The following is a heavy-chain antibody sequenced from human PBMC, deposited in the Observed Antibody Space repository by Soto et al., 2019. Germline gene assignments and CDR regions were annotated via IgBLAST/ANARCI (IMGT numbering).Heavy chain of an antibody. Sequence: GASVKVSCKASGYTFISYGISWVRQAPGQGLEWMGWISGYNGNTNYAQKLQGRVTMTTDTSTSTAYMDLRSLRSDDTAVYYCARLAGDHNWFDPWGQGTLVTVSS. V-gene: IGHV1-18*01. CDR2: ISGYNGNT. CDR3: ARLAGDHNWFDP. D-gene: IGHD7-27*01. CDR1: GYTFISYG. J-gene: IGHJ5*02.